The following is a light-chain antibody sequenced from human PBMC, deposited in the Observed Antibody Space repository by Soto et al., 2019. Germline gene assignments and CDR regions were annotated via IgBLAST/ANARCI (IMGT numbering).Light chain of an antibody. CDR2: DVS. CDR1: SSDVGGYNY. V-gene: IGLV2-14*01. Sequence: QSVLTQPASVSGSPGQSITLSCTGTSSDVGGYNYVSWYQQHPGKAPKLMIFDVSHRPSGVSNRFSGSKSGNTASLTISGLQAEDEADYYCSSYTSRSTRYVFGTGTKLTVL. J-gene: IGLJ1*01. CDR3: SSYTSRSTRYV.